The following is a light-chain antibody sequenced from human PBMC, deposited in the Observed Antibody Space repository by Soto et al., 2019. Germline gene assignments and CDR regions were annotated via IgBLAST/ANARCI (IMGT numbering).Light chain of an antibody. V-gene: IGLV1-40*01. CDR2: GST. CDR1: GSNIGAPYD. CDR3: QSYDRSLSGYV. Sequence: QSMLTQPPSLSGAPGQRVTISCTGSGSNIGAPYDVHWYQHLPGTAPKLLIYGSTNRPSGVPGRFSGSKSGTSASLAITGLHAADEADYYCQSYDRSLSGYVFGAGTKVTV. J-gene: IGLJ1*01.